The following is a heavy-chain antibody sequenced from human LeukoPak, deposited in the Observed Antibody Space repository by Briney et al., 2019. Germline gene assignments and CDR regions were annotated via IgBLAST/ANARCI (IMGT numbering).Heavy chain of an antibody. D-gene: IGHD3-22*01. CDR3: TTWPDSSGYYSDY. CDR2: IKSKTDGGTT. Sequence: PGGSLRLSCAASGFTFSNAWMSWVRQAPGKGLEWVGRIKSKTDGGTTDYAAPVKGRFTISRDDSKNTLYLQMNSLKTEDTAVYYCTTWPDSSGYYSDYWGQGTLVTVSS. V-gene: IGHV3-15*01. J-gene: IGHJ4*02. CDR1: GFTFSNAW.